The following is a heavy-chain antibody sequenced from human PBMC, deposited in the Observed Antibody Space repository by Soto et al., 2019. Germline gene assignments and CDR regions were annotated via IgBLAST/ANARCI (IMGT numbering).Heavy chain of an antibody. V-gene: IGHV3-30*04. CDR1: GFIINNYA. CDR3: ARRQDFGGPHYYYGMDV. CDR2: ISYDGSNK. J-gene: IGHJ6*02. Sequence: QVHLVESGGGVVQPGRSLRVSCAASGFIINNYAMHWVRQTPGKGLEWVAVISYDGSNKYYADSVKGRFTISRDNSKNTLYTEMNNLRPDDTAVYYCARRQDFGGPHYYYGMDVWGQGTTVTVSS. D-gene: IGHD3-3*01.